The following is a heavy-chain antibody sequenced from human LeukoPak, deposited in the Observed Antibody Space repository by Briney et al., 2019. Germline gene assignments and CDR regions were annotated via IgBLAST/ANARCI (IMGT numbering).Heavy chain of an antibody. CDR1: GFTFDDYG. CDR2: ISWNTSNI. D-gene: IGHD3-3*01. Sequence: GGSLRLSCAASGFTFDDYGMHWVRQAPGKGLEWVSGISWNTSNINYADSVKGRFTISRDNAKNSLFLQMNSLRAEDTAVYYCARDRSGYSLVPSSKYNYYYMDVWGKGTTVTVSS. J-gene: IGHJ6*03. V-gene: IGHV3-9*01. CDR3: ARDRSGYSLVPSSKYNYYYMDV.